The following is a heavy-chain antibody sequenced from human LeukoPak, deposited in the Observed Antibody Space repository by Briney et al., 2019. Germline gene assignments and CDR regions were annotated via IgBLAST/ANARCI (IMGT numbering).Heavy chain of an antibody. CDR3: AREYGSSYLRFDP. J-gene: IGHJ5*02. D-gene: IGHD6-6*01. V-gene: IGHV4-30-2*01. CDR1: GGSISSGGYY. CDR2: IYHSGST. Sequence: SETLSLTCTVSGGSISSGGYYWSWIRQPPGKGLEWIGYIYHSGSTYYNPSLKSRVTISLDTSKNQFSLKLSSVTAADTAVYYCAREYGSSYLRFDPWGQGTLVTVSS.